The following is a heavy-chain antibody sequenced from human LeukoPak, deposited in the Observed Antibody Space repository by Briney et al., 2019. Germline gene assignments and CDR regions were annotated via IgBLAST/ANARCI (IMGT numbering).Heavy chain of an antibody. CDR2: IKYDGSES. D-gene: IGHD2-15*01. V-gene: IGHV3-7*01. CDR3: ASQQDLEDSLSSGGYYFDH. CDR1: GFTFNNYA. J-gene: IGHJ4*02. Sequence: GGSLRLSCAASGFTFNNYAMSWVRQAPGKGLEWVANIKYDGSESHYVDSVKGRFTISRDNATMSVYLQMNSLRAEDTAVYYCASQQDLEDSLSSGGYYFDHWGQGLLVTVSS.